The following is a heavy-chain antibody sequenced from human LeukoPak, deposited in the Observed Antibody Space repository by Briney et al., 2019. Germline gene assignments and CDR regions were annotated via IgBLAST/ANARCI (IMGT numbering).Heavy chain of an antibody. Sequence: PGGSLRLSCAASGFTVGSNCMTWVRQAPGKGLEWVSTIYFGSQTFYADSVKGRFTISSDNSKNTLYLQMNSLRAEDTAVYYCARDLHDSTGIERHFDLWGRGTLVTVSS. V-gene: IGHV3-53*01. J-gene: IGHJ2*01. CDR2: IYFGSQT. D-gene: IGHD3-22*01. CDR1: GFTVGSNC. CDR3: ARDLHDSTGIERHFDL.